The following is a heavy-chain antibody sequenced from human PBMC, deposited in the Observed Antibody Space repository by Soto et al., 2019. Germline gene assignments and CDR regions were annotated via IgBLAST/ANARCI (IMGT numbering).Heavy chain of an antibody. CDR1: GYTFTGYY. CDR3: AREGVWGSYRYSGFDY. CDR2: INPNSGGT. V-gene: IGHV1-2*02. J-gene: IGHJ4*02. Sequence: GASVKVSCKASGYTFTGYYMHWVRQAPGQGLEWMGWINPNSGGTNYAQKFQGRVTMTRDTSISTAYMELSRLRSDDTAVYYCAREGVWGSYRYSGFDYWGQGTLVTVSS. D-gene: IGHD3-16*02.